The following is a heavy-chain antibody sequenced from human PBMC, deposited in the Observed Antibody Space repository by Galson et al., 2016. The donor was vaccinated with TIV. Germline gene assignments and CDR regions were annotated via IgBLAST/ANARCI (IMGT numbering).Heavy chain of an antibody. CDR1: GDSISTPTSY. CDR2: IYYNGAT. V-gene: IGHV4-39*01. CDR3: VRRTHYDSSGYSDAFDV. J-gene: IGHJ3*01. D-gene: IGHD3-22*01. Sequence: SETLSLTCTVSGDSISTPTSYWGWVRQAPGKGLEWVATIYYNGATYYNPSLKYRVSISMDTSRNQFSVDLGSVTAADTAVYYCVRRTHYDSSGYSDAFDVWGQGTMVTVSS.